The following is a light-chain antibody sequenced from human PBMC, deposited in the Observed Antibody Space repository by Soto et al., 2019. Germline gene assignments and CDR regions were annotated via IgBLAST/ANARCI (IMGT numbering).Light chain of an antibody. J-gene: IGLJ1*01. Sequence: QSVLTQPPSASGSPGQSVTISCTGTSSDVGGYNYVSWYKQHPGKAPKLMIYEVTKRPSGVPDRFSGSKSGNTASLTVSGLKAEDEADYYCSSYAGSNNLYVFGTGTKVTVL. CDR2: EVT. CDR1: SSDVGGYNY. CDR3: SSYAGSNNLYV. V-gene: IGLV2-8*01.